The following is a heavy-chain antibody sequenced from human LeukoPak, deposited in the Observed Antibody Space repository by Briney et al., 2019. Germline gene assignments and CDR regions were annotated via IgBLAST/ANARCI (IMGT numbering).Heavy chain of an antibody. CDR1: GLTFSGPG. CDR3: TRQGYGMDV. CDR2: IGNEVNSYAT. J-gene: IGHJ6*02. Sequence: PGRSLKLSCAASGLTFSGPGMHWVRQASGRGLEWVGRIGNEVNSYATVYAASVKGRFTIPRDDSQNTAYLQMTSLTTEDTAVYYCTRQGYGMDVWGQGTTVTVSS. V-gene: IGHV3-73*01.